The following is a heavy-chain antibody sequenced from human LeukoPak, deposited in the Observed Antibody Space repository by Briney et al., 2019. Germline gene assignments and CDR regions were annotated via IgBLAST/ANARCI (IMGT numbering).Heavy chain of an antibody. CDR2: ISGGGGST. D-gene: IGHD6-6*01. CDR3: AKDFSSSPYYYDY. V-gene: IGHV3-23*01. J-gene: IGHJ4*02. CDR1: VFTFSSCA. Sequence: PGGSLRLSSAASVFTFSSCAITWVRQAPGKGLEWVATISGGGGSTYYADSVKGRFTISRDNSKNTLSLQMNSLRAEDTAVYYCAKDFSSSPYYYDYWGQGTLVTVSS.